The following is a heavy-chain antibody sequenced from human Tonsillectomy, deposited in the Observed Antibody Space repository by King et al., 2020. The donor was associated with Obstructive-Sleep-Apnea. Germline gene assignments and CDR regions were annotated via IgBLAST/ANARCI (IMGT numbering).Heavy chain of an antibody. CDR3: ARGHSLYSSSRRKGWFDP. Sequence: VQLQQWGAGLLKPSETLSLTCAVYGGSFSGYYWSWIRQPPGKGLEWFGEINHSGSTNYNPSLKSRVTTSVDTSKNQFSLKLSSVTAADTAVYYCARGHSLYSSSRRKGWFDPWGQGTLVTVSS. V-gene: IGHV4-34*01. J-gene: IGHJ5*02. CDR1: GGSFSGYY. CDR2: INHSGST. D-gene: IGHD2-2*01.